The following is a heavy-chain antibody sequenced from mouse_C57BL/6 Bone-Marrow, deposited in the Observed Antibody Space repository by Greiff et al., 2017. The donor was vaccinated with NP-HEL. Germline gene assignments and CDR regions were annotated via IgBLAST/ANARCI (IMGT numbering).Heavy chain of an antibody. V-gene: IGHV5-6*01. CDR1: GFTFSSYG. Sequence: EVKLVESGGDLVKPGGSLKLSCAASGFTFSSYGMSWVRQTPAKRLEWVATISSGGSYTYYPDSVKGRFTISRDNAKNTLYLQMSSLKSEDTAKYAREIQGGYYPAWFAYWGKGTLVTVSA. D-gene: IGHD1-1*01. J-gene: IGHJ3*01. CDR2: ISSGGSYT. CDR3: EIQGGYYPAWFAY.